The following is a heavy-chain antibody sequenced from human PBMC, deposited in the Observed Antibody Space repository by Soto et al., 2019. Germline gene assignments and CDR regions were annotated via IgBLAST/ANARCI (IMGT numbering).Heavy chain of an antibody. CDR2: IYWDDDK. D-gene: IGHD2-8*01. CDR1: GFSLTTRPVG. Sequence: QITLRESGPTRVKPTQTLMLTCTFSGFSLTTRPVGVAWIRQPPGKALEWLAVIYWDDDKRYNPSLKSRLTSAKDTSKNQVVLTMAYMDPVDTATYFCAHRGEMNGNWDQGYLDHWGHGTLVTVSS. V-gene: IGHV2-5*02. CDR3: AHRGEMNGNWDQGYLDH. J-gene: IGHJ4*01.